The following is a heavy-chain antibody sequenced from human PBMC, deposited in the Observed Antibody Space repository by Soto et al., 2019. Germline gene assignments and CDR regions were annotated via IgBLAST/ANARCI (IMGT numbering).Heavy chain of an antibody. Sequence: PGGSLRLSCAASGSTFSSYGMHWVRQAPGKGLEWVAVIWYDGSNKYYADSVKGRFTISRDNSKNTLYLQMNSLRAEDTAVYYCARDRQISSYSSYYYGMDVWGQGTTVTVSS. V-gene: IGHV3-33*01. CDR2: IWYDGSNK. CDR1: GSTFSSYG. CDR3: ARDRQISSYSSYYYGMDV. D-gene: IGHD6-13*01. J-gene: IGHJ6*02.